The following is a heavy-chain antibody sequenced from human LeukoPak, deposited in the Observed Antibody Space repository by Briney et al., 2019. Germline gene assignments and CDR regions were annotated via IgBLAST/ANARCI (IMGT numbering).Heavy chain of an antibody. CDR3: ARAAGGSRFNYFDY. D-gene: IGHD6-13*01. J-gene: IGHJ4*02. Sequence: SETLSLTCTVSGASVSSGGYFWNWIRPSPGKGLEWIGYIEYSGSTNYDPSFKSRVTISDDTSKNQISLRLTSVNFADTAIYFCARAAGGSRFNYFDYWGQGTLVTVAS. V-gene: IGHV4-61*08. CDR1: GASVSSGGYF. CDR2: IEYSGST.